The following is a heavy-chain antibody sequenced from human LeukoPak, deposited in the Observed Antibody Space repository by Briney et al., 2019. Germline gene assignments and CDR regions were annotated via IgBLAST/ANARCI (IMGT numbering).Heavy chain of an antibody. J-gene: IGHJ6*02. CDR1: GFTFSDYT. CDR3: ARLDVLLWFGERAYGMDV. CDR2: ISSDGTYK. V-gene: IGHV3-21*01. Sequence: GGSLRLSCAASGFTFSDYTMNWVRQAPGKGLEWDSSISSDGTYKYYADSVKGRFTISRDNAKNSLYLQMNSLRAEDTAVYYCARLDVLLWFGERAYGMDVWGQGTTVTVSS. D-gene: IGHD3-10*01.